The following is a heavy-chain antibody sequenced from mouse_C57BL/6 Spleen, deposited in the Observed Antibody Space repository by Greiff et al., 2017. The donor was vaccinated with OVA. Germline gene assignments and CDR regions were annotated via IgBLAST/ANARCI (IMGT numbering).Heavy chain of an antibody. CDR2: INPSTGGT. CDR3: ASTLPEGGYAMDY. CDR1: GYSFTGYY. Sequence: EVKLMESGPELVKPGASVKISCKASGYSFTGYYMNWVKQSPEKSLEWIGEINPSTGGTTYNQKFKAKATLTVDKSSSTAYMQLKSLTSEDSAVYYCASTLPEGGYAMDYWGQGTSVTVSS. J-gene: IGHJ4*01. D-gene: IGHD2-1*01. V-gene: IGHV1-42*01.